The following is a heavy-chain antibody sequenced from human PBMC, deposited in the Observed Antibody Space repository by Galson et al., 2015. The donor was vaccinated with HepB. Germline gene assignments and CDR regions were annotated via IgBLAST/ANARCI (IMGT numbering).Heavy chain of an antibody. CDR1: GFIFYDAW. Sequence: SLRLSCAGSGFIFYDAWMSWVRQAPGKGLEWLGRLKSKGAGETTDYAAPVKGRFSISRDDSKNTVYLQMDSLKTEDTALYFCVWDHSPYYGRDVWGQGTSVTVSS. J-gene: IGHJ6*02. CDR2: LKSKGAGETT. V-gene: IGHV3-15*01. D-gene: IGHD4-11*01. CDR3: VWDHSPYYGRDV.